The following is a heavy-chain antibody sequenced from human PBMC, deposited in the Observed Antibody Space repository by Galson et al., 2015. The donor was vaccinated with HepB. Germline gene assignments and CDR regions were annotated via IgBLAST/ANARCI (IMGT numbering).Heavy chain of an antibody. CDR2: IHPEFGDT. Sequence: SVKVSCKASGYSFTNYGLHWVRQAPGQGLEWMGWIHPEFGDTHFAERLQGRVTLTTDMSTSTAYMELTGLTSNDTAVYFCAREAVAGIFCFDPWGQGTLVTVSS. CDR3: AREAVAGIFCFDP. D-gene: IGHD6-19*01. V-gene: IGHV1-18*01. CDR1: GYSFTNYG. J-gene: IGHJ5*02.